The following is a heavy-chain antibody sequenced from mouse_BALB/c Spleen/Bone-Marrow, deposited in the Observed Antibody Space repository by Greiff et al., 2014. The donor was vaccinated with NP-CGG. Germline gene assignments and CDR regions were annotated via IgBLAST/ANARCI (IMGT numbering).Heavy chain of an antibody. CDR2: IDPASGNT. V-gene: IGHV14-3*02. Sequence: EVQLVESGADLVKPGASVKLSCTTSGFNTKDTFMHWVKQRPEQGLEWIGRIDPASGNTKYDPKFQGKATITADTSSNKVSLQLSGLTSEDTAVYYCAHDAPFTYWGQGTLVTVSA. CDR1: GFNTKDTF. D-gene: IGHD2-3*01. J-gene: IGHJ3*01. CDR3: AHDAPFTY.